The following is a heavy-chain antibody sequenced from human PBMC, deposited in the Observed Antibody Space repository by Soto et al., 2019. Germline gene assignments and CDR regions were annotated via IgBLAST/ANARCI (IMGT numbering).Heavy chain of an antibody. CDR3: TRALSGSGPDS. CDR2: TYYRSKWYN. J-gene: IGHJ4*02. CDR1: GDSVSSNSAA. Sequence: PSQTLSLTCAISGDSVSSNSAAWNWFRQSPPRGLEWLGRTYYRSKWYNDYAVSVKSRITINPDTSKNQFSLQLNSVTPEDTAIYYCTRALSGSGPDSWGQGTLVTVSS. V-gene: IGHV6-1*01. D-gene: IGHD6-19*01.